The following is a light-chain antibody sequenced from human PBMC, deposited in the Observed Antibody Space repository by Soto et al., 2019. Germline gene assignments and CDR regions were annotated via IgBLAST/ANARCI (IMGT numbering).Light chain of an antibody. CDR3: HQYRSVPYT. Sequence: DIVMTQSPDSLAVSLGERATINCKSSQSLLYSSNNKNYLDWYQQKPGQPPKLLIYWASTRESGVPDRFSGSGSGTDFTLTIRSLQAEDVAVYYCHQYRSVPYTFGQGTKLEIK. CDR1: QSLLYSSNNKNY. J-gene: IGKJ2*01. V-gene: IGKV4-1*01. CDR2: WAS.